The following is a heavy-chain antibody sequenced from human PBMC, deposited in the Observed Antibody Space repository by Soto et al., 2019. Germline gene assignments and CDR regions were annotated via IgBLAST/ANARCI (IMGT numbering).Heavy chain of an antibody. J-gene: IGHJ4*02. CDR1: GFTFNTYA. Sequence: PGGSLRLSCAASGFTFNTYAMSWVRQAPGKGLELVSTISGVTTNTYYADSVKGRFTISRDNSKNTLSLQMTSLRAEDTAIYFCAKRITSTARYFDHWGQGALVTVSS. CDR2: ISGVTTNT. CDR3: AKRITSTARYFDH. D-gene: IGHD1-20*01. V-gene: IGHV3-23*01.